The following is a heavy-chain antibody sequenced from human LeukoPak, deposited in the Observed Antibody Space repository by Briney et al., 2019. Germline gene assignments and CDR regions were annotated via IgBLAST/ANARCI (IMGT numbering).Heavy chain of an antibody. CDR3: ARDQEEVAGSFSGYYGMDV. CDR1: GFTFSSYA. V-gene: IGHV3-23*01. J-gene: IGHJ6*02. Sequence: QAGGSLRLSCAASGFTFSSYAMSWVRQAPGKGLEWVSAISGSGGSTYYADSVKGRFTISRDNAKNSLYLQMNSLRAEDTAVYYCARDQEEVAGSFSGYYGMDVWGQGTTVTVSS. D-gene: IGHD6-19*01. CDR2: ISGSGGST.